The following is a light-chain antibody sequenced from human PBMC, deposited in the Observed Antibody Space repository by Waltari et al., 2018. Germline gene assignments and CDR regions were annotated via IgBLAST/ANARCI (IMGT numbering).Light chain of an antibody. CDR3: GSYAGTQKF. V-gene: IGLV2-8*01. J-gene: IGLJ2*01. Sequence: QSALTQPPSASGSPGQSVTISCTGTSSDIGGHNYVSWYQQYPGKAPNLMIYEVSQRPSGVPDRFSGSKSGNTASLTVSGLQAEDEAYYYCGSYAGTQKFFGGGTKLTVL. CDR2: EVS. CDR1: SSDIGGHNY.